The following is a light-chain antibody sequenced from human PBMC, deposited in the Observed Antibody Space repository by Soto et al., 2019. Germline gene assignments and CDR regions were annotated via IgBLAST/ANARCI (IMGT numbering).Light chain of an antibody. V-gene: IGKV3-20*01. CDR1: QSVISKY. CDR2: AAS. J-gene: IGKJ1*01. Sequence: EVVLTQSPGTVSLSPGERVTLSCRASQSVISKYLAWYQQRPGQAPRLLIYAASSRATGTPDRFSGSGSGTDFTLSISRLEPEDFAVYYCQQYGSSLTWTFGQGTKVE. CDR3: QQYGSSLTWT.